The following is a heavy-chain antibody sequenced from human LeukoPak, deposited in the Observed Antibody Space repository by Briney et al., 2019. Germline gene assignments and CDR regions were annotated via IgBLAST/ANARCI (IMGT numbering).Heavy chain of an antibody. Sequence: SETLSLTCAVYGGSFSGYYWSWIRQPPGKGLEWIGEINHSGSTNYNPSLKSRVTISVDTSKNQFSLKLSSVTAADTAVYYCARDAYGYNSGYWFDPWGQGTLVTVSS. CDR2: INHSGST. CDR3: ARDAYGYNSGYWFDP. V-gene: IGHV4-34*01. CDR1: GGSFSGYY. J-gene: IGHJ5*02. D-gene: IGHD5-24*01.